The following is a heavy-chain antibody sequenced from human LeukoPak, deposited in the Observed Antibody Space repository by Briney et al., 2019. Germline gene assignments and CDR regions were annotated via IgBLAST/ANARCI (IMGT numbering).Heavy chain of an antibody. Sequence: SETLSLTCTVSGGSISSSSYYWGXIRXPPGKGLEWIGSIYYSGSTYYNPSLKSRVTISVDTSKNQFSLKLSSVTAADTAVYYCANTPLAAAGSPSAPFDPWGQGTLVTVSS. CDR3: ANTPLAAAGSPSAPFDP. CDR1: GGSISSSSYY. D-gene: IGHD6-13*01. J-gene: IGHJ5*02. CDR2: IYYSGST. V-gene: IGHV4-39*01.